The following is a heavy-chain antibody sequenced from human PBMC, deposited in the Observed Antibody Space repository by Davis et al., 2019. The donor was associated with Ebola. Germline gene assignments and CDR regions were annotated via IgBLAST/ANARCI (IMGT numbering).Heavy chain of an antibody. Sequence: PSETLSLTCTVSGGSISSYYWSWIRQPPGKGLEWIGYIYYSGSTNYNPSLKSRVTISVDTSKNQFSLKLSSVTAADTAVYYCARGNALSYSSSWYPGGFDYWGQGTLVTVSS. CDR3: ARGNALSYSSSWYPGGFDY. D-gene: IGHD6-13*01. J-gene: IGHJ4*02. CDR2: IYYSGST. V-gene: IGHV4-59*01. CDR1: GGSISSYY.